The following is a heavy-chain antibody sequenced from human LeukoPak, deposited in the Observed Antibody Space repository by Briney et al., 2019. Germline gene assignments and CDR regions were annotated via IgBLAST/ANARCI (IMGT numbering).Heavy chain of an antibody. D-gene: IGHD6-13*01. V-gene: IGHV5-51*01. CDR1: DYHFTSYW. CDR3: ASSIGYSSSYCY. CDR2: IYPGYSST. Sequence: ISCYGSDYHFTSYWIGWARQWPGDGLEWMGEIYPGYSSTSYSASFQGQVTISADKSISTAYLQGDSLKASDTAMYYCASSIGYSSSYCYWGQGTLVTVSS. J-gene: IGHJ4*02.